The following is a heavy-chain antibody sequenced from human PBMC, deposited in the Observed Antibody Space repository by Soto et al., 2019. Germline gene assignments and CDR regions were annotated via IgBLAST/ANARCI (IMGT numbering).Heavy chain of an antibody. Sequence: SETLSHTCTVSGGSISSSPYYWAWIRQPPGKGLQWIGNIYYNGNTFYNPSLRSRVTISIDTSKSQFSLGLSSVTASDTAVYYCARHGPLTNNWNQLYCCGQGTLVPVSS. CDR3: ARHGPLTNNWNQLYC. D-gene: IGHD1-1*01. J-gene: IGHJ4*02. CDR1: GGSISSSPYY. V-gene: IGHV4-39*01. CDR2: IYYNGNT.